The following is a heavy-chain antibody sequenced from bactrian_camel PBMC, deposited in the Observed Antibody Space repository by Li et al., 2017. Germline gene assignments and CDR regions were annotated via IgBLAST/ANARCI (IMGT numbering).Heavy chain of an antibody. V-gene: IGHV3S55*01. Sequence: HVQLVESGGGSVQAGGSLRLSCAASGYTYSSYCMGWFRQAPGKEREGVAAIDTDGSTNYAESVQGRFTISQDNAENTLYLQMNNLKPEDTATYYCAGTSVYRFSLRLGEDDYNYWGQGTQVTVS. CDR2: IDTDGST. J-gene: IGHJ4*01. CDR3: AGTSVYRFSLRLGEDDYNY. D-gene: IGHD3*01. CDR1: GYTYSSYC.